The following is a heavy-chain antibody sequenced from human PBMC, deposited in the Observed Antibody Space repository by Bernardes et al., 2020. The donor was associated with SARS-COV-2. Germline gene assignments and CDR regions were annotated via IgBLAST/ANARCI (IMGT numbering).Heavy chain of an antibody. D-gene: IGHD3-10*01. Sequence: SLRLSCTASGFIVSTNYMSWVRQAPGKGLEWVSVIYGGGTTSYADSVKGRFTISRDNSKNTLYLQMYTLSAQDTAVYYCARSSYGGPLDSWGQVTLVVVSS. J-gene: IGHJ4*02. CDR1: GFIVSTNY. V-gene: IGHV3-53*01. CDR3: ARSSYGGPLDS. CDR2: IYGGGTT.